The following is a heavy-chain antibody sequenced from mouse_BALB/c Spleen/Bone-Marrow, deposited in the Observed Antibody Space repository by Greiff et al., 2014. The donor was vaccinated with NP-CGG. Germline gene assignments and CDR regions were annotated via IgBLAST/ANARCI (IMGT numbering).Heavy chain of an antibody. CDR2: IAPGGGST. Sequence: DLVKPGASVKLSCKASGYTFTSYWINWIKQRPGQGLEWIGRIAPGGGSTYCNEMFKGKATLTVDTSSSTAYIQLSSLSSEDSAVYFCVRFPIYYGNYGAMDYWGQGTSVTVSS. V-gene: IGHV1S41*01. CDR1: GYTFTSYW. J-gene: IGHJ4*01. CDR3: VRFPIYYGNYGAMDY. D-gene: IGHD2-1*01.